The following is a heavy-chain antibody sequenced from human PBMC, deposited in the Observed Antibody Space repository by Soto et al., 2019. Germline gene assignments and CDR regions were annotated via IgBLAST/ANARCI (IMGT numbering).Heavy chain of an antibody. CDR1: GGTFSSYA. CDR3: ARVAGIAAANYYYGMDV. Sequence: SVKVSCKASGGTFSSYAISWVRQAPGQGLEWMGGIIPIFGTANYAQKFQGRVTITADESTSTAYMELSSLRSEDTAVYYCARVAGIAAANYYYGMDVWGQGTTVTVSS. J-gene: IGHJ6*02. D-gene: IGHD6-13*01. CDR2: IIPIFGTA. V-gene: IGHV1-69*13.